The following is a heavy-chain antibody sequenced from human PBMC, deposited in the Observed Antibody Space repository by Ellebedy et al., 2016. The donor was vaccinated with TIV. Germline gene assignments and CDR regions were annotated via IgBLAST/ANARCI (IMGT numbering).Heavy chain of an antibody. CDR2: IFPGYSDT. Sequence: GESLKISCQGFGYDFSSYWLGWVRQMPGKGLACMGIIFPGYSDTRYCPSFRGQVTITVDSSITTAYLQWSSLQASDTATYYCARHRGGYSGYVGMDDWGQGTTVTVSS. CDR1: GYDFSSYW. J-gene: IGHJ6*02. V-gene: IGHV5-51*01. CDR3: ARHRGGYSGYVGMDD. D-gene: IGHD5-12*01.